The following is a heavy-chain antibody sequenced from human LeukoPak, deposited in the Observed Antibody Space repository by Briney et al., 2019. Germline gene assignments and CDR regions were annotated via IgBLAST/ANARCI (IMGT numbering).Heavy chain of an antibody. D-gene: IGHD3-22*01. Sequence: PGGSLRLSCAASGFTFSSYAMSWVRQAPGKGLEWVSAISGSGGSTYYADSVKGRFTISRDNSKNTLYLQVNSLRAEDTAVYYCAKVGYDSSGYYEARGRYYFDYWGQGTLVTASS. J-gene: IGHJ4*02. CDR3: AKVGYDSSGYYEARGRYYFDY. CDR1: GFTFSSYA. CDR2: ISGSGGST. V-gene: IGHV3-23*01.